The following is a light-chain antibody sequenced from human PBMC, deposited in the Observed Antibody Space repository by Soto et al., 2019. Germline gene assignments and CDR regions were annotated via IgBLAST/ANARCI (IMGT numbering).Light chain of an antibody. CDR2: GNS. V-gene: IGLV1-40*01. CDR3: QSHDSSLSAYV. Sequence: QSVLTQPPSVSGAPGQRVTISCTGSSSNIGAGYDVHWYQQLPGTGPKLLISGNSNRPSGVPDRFSGSRSGPSASLAITGLQAEDEADYYCQSHDSSLSAYVFGTGTKLTVL. J-gene: IGLJ1*01. CDR1: SSNIGAGYD.